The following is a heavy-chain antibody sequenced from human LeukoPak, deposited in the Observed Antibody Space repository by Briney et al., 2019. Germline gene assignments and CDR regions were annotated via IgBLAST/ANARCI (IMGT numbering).Heavy chain of an antibody. CDR3: ARDYYDSSGYSYYYYGMDV. V-gene: IGHV4-34*01. CDR2: INHSGGT. Sequence: SETLSLTCAVYGGSFSSYYWSWIRQPPGKGLEWIGEINHSGGTNYNPSLKSRVTISVDTSKNQFSLKLSSVTAAGTAVYYCARDYYDSSGYSYYYYGMDVWGQGTTVTVSS. D-gene: IGHD3-22*01. CDR1: GGSFSSYY. J-gene: IGHJ6*02.